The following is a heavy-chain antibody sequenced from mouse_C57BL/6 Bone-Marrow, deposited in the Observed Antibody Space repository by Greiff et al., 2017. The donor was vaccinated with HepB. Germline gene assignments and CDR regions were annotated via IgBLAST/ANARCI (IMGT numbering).Heavy chain of an antibody. D-gene: IGHD2-4*01. J-gene: IGHJ2*01. Sequence: EVMLVESGGGLVKPGGSLKLSCAASGFTFSDYGMHWVRQAPEKGLEWVAYISSGSSTIYYADTVKGRFTISRDNANNTLFLQMTSLRSEDTAMYYCASLYDYDYWGQGTTLTVSS. CDR1: GFTFSDYG. V-gene: IGHV5-17*01. CDR2: ISSGSSTI. CDR3: ASLYDYDY.